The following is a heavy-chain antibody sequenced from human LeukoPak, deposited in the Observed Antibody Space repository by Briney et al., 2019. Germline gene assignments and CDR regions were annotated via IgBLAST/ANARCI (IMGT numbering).Heavy chain of an antibody. D-gene: IGHD1-14*01. CDR1: GYTFTGYY. CDR3: ARAPNRRTAYYMDV. CDR2: INPNSGGT. V-gene: IGHV1-2*06. Sequence: GASVKVSCKASGYTFTGYYMHWVRQAPGQGLEWMGPINPNSGGTNYAQKFQGRVTMTRDTSISTAYMELSRLRSDDTAVYYCARAPNRRTAYYMDVWGKGTTVTVSS. J-gene: IGHJ6*03.